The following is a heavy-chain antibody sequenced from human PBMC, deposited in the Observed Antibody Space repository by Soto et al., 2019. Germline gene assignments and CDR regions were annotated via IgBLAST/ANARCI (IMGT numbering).Heavy chain of an antibody. J-gene: IGHJ6*03. D-gene: IGHD3-3*01. Sequence: SETLSLTCTVSGGSISSGGYYWSWIRQHPGKGLEWIGYIYYSGSTYYNPSLKSRVTISVDTSKNQFSLKLSSVTAADTAVYYCARGGNYDFWSGYYPKDYYYYMDVWGKGTTVTVSS. CDR3: ARGGNYDFWSGYYPKDYYYYMDV. V-gene: IGHV4-31*03. CDR2: IYYSGST. CDR1: GGSISSGGYY.